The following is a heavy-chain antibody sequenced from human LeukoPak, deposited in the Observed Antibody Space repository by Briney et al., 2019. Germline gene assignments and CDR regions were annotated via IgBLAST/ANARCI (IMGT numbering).Heavy chain of an antibody. D-gene: IGHD3-3*01. J-gene: IGHJ5*02. V-gene: IGHV4-30-4*08. CDR1: GGSIGSGDYY. Sequence: NPSETLSLTCTVSGGSIGSGDYYWSWLRQPPGKGLEWIAYFHYSGSTYYNPSLKSRVTISVDTSKNQFSLKLNSVTAADTAVYYCARVVGYDFWSGAGWFDPWGQGTLVTVSS. CDR2: FHYSGST. CDR3: ARVVGYDFWSGAGWFDP.